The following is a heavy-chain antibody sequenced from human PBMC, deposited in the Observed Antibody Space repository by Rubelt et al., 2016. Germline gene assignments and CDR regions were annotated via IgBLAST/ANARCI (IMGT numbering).Heavy chain of an antibody. Sequence: GYIYYSGSTNYNPSLKSRVTISVDTSKNQFSLKLSSVTAADTAVYYWARDHMGGSSSRTIYYGMDVWGQGTTVTVSS. CDR3: ARDHMGGSSSRTIYYGMDV. D-gene: IGHD6-6*01. CDR2: IYYSGST. J-gene: IGHJ6*02. V-gene: IGHV4-59*01.